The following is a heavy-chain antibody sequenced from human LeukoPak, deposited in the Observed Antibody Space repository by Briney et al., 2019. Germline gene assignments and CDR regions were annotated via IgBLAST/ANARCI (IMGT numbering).Heavy chain of an antibody. V-gene: IGHV6-1*01. CDR1: GXXXSXTSXX. CDR3: ARHRQAGTSHAIDS. D-gene: IGHD1-7*01. J-gene: IGHJ4*02. Sequence: PSQTLSLTCAXXGXXXSXTSXXXXXXXXXXXRXXXXXGXTYYRXKWYNEYAVSVKSRIXINPDTSKNQFSLQLNSVTPEDXAVYYCARHRQAGTSHAIDSWGQGILVTVSS. CDR2: TYYRXKWYN.